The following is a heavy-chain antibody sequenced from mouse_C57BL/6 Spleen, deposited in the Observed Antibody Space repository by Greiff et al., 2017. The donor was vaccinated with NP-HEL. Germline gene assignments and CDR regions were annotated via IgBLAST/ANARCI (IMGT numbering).Heavy chain of an antibody. CDR3: ARYNYGSSYGAMDY. D-gene: IGHD1-1*01. CDR1: GFTFTDYY. V-gene: IGHV7-3*01. J-gene: IGHJ4*01. CDR2: IRNKANGYTT. Sequence: EVKLMESGGGLVQPGGSLSLSCAASGFTFTDYYMSWVRQPPGKALEWLGFIRNKANGYTTEYSVSVKGRFTISRDNSQSILYLQMNALRAEDSATYYCARYNYGSSYGAMDYWGQGTSVTVSS.